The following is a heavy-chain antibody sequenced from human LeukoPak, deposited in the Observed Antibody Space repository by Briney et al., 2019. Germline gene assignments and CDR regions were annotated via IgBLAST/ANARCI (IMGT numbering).Heavy chain of an antibody. D-gene: IGHD6-19*01. CDR1: GFTFSSYW. Sequence: GGSLRLSCAASGFTFSSYWMGWVRQAPGKGLEWVANIDPGGSKIHYVDSVKGRFTISRDNAGNSLYLQMNSLRAEDTALYYCAKVDDYNNGWYDYWGQGALVTVSS. V-gene: IGHV3-7*01. J-gene: IGHJ4*02. CDR2: IDPGGSKI. CDR3: AKVDDYNNGWYDY.